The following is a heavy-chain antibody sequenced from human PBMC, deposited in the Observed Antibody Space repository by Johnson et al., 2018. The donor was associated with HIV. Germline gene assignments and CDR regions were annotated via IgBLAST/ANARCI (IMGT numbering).Heavy chain of an antibody. J-gene: IGHJ3*02. V-gene: IGHV3-30*19. Sequence: QVQLVESGGGVVQPGRSLRLSCAASGFTFSSYGMHWVRQAPGKGLAWVAVISYDGSNKYYADSVKGRFTISRDNSKNTLYLQMNSLRAEDTAVYYCAKGSEWLGWWVGAFDIWGQGTMVTVSS. D-gene: IGHD5-12*01. CDR2: ISYDGSNK. CDR3: AKGSEWLGWWVGAFDI. CDR1: GFTFSSYG.